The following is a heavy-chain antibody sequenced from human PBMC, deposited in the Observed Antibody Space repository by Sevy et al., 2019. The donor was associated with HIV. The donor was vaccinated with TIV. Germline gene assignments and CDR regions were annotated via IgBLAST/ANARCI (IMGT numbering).Heavy chain of an antibody. Sequence: GGSLRLSCAASGFTFRRYWMSWVRQAPGKGLEWVANIKQDGSEKYYVDSVKGRFTMSRDNAKNSLYLQMNSLRAEDTAVYYCTNMKDDSSGFHLDYWGQGTLVTVSS. CDR1: GFTFRRYW. CDR3: TNMKDDSSGFHLDY. D-gene: IGHD3-22*01. CDR2: IKQDGSEK. J-gene: IGHJ4*02. V-gene: IGHV3-7*01.